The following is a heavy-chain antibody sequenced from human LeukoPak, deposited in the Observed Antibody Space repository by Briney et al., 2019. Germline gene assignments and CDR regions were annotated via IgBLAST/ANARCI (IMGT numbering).Heavy chain of an antibody. CDR2: IIHIFGTA. D-gene: IGHD2-15*01. J-gene: IGHJ6*04. V-gene: IGHV1-69*06. CDR1: GGTFSSYA. CDR3: ASYYCSGGTCYRDYYYGMDV. Sequence: SVKVSCKASGGTFSSYAISWVRQAPGQGLEWMGGIIHIFGTANYAQKFQGRVTITADKSTSTAYMELSSLRSEDTAVYYCASYYCSGGTCYRDYYYGMDVWGKGTTVTVSS.